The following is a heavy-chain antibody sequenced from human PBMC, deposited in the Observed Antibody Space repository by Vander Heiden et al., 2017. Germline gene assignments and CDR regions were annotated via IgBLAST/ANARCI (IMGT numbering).Heavy chain of an antibody. CDR1: GGSISSSNW. CDR2: IYHSGST. D-gene: IGHD3-3*01. V-gene: IGHV4-4*02. CDR3: ARGGYDFWSGYADAFDI. J-gene: IGHJ3*02. Sequence: QVQLQESGPGLVKPSGTLSLTCAVPGGSISSSNWWSWVRQPPGKGLEWIGEIYHSGSTNYNPSLKSRVTISVDKSKNQFSLKLSSVTAADTAVYYCARGGYDFWSGYADAFDIWGQGTMVTVSS.